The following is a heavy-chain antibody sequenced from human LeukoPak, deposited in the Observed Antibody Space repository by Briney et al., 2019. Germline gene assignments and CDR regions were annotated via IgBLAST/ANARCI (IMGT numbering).Heavy chain of an antibody. V-gene: IGHV3-23*01. CDR2: ISGSGGST. J-gene: IGHJ4*02. CDR1: GFTFSSYA. CDR3: ASLVDSSGYSFDY. D-gene: IGHD3-22*01. Sequence: GGSLRLSCAASGFTFSSYAMSWVRQAPGKRLEWVSAISGSGGSTYYADSVKGRFTISRDNSKNTLYLQMNSLRAEDTAVYYCASLVDSSGYSFDYWGQGTLVTVSS.